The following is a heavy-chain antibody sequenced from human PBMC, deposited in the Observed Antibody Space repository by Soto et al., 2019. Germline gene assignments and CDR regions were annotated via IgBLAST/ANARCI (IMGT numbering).Heavy chain of an antibody. J-gene: IGHJ4*02. CDR1: GFSLTTSGVG. CDR2: IYWDDDK. V-gene: IGHV2-5*02. D-gene: IGHD3-3*01. CDR3: AHRVLRTVFGLVTTTAIYFDF. Sequence: QITLNESGPTVVSPTETLTLTCRFSGFSLTTSGVGVGWIRQSPGKAPEWLALIYWDDDKRYSASLKSRLTITKDPSKNQVVLPVSDLAPTDTATYYCAHRVLRTVFGLVTTTAIYFDFWGQGTPVAVSS.